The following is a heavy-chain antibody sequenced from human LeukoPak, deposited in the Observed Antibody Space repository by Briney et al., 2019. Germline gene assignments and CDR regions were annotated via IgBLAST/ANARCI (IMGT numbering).Heavy chain of an antibody. D-gene: IGHD3-10*01. CDR1: GGSISSYY. CDR3: ARRKKSGNEDY. Sequence: SETLSLTCTVSGGSISSYYWSWIRQPPGKGLEWIGEINHSGNTNYNPSLKSRVTISVDTSKNQFSLKLSSVTAADTAVYYCARRKKSGNEDYWGQGTLVTVSS. V-gene: IGHV4-34*01. CDR2: INHSGNT. J-gene: IGHJ4*02.